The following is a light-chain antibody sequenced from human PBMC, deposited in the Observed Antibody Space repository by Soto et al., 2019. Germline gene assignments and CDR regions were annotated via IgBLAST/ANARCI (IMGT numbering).Light chain of an antibody. J-gene: IGLJ3*02. CDR2: DVS. CDR3: NSYTSSSTLVV. V-gene: IGLV2-14*01. CDR1: SSDVGGYSF. Sequence: QSALTQPASVSGSPGQSITISCTGTSSDVGGYSFVSWYQQHPGKAPKLMIYDVSNRPSGVSNRFSGSKSGNTASLTISGLHAEDEADYYCNSYTSSSTLVVFGGGTKLTVL.